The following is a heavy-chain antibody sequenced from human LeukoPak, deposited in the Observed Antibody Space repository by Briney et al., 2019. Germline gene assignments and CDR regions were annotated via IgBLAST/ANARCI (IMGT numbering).Heavy chain of an antibody. Sequence: ASVKVSCKASGYTFTGYYMHWVRQAPGQGLEWMGRINPNSGGTNYAQKFQGRVTMTRDTSISTAYMELSRLRSDDTAVYYCARGSRRYSRSWYGVYWGQGTLVTVSS. J-gene: IGHJ4*02. CDR1: GYTFTGYY. V-gene: IGHV1-2*06. CDR3: ARGSRRYSRSWYGVY. D-gene: IGHD6-13*01. CDR2: INPNSGGT.